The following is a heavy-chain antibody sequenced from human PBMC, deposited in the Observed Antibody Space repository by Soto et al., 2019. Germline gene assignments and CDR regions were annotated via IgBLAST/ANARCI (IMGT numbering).Heavy chain of an antibody. CDR3: ARDLGYYDSSGYFDH. J-gene: IGHJ4*02. CDR1: GFTFSDYY. Sequence: PGGSLRLSCAASGFTFSDYYMSWIRQAPGKGLEWVSYISSSDSIYYADSVKGRFTISRDNAKNSVYLQMNSLRAEDTAVYYCARDLGYYDSSGYFDHWGQGTLVTVSS. V-gene: IGHV3-11*01. CDR2: ISSSDSI. D-gene: IGHD3-22*01.